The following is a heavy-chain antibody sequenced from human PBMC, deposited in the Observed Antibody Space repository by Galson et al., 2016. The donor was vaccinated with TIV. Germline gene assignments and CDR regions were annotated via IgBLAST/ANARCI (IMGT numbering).Heavy chain of an antibody. CDR2: NNTVNGNA. J-gene: IGHJ4*02. V-gene: IGHV1-3*04. CDR3: ARDIPGTAKYFDF. CDR1: GYTFIYSA. Sequence: SVKVSCKASGYTFIYSAIHWVRQAPGQGLEWMGWNNTVNGNAKNSKKFQARVALTRDIPASTVYMALNGLRTEDTAVYFCARDIPGTAKYFDFWGQGTPVTV. D-gene: IGHD3-10*01.